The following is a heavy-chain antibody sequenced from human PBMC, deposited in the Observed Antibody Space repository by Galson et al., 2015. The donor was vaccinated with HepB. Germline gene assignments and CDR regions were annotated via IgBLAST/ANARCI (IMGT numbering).Heavy chain of an antibody. CDR3: AKDWGGDIQV. Sequence: SLRLACAASGFTFSSYGMHWVRQAPGKGLEWVAVISYDGSNKYYADSVKGRFTISRVNSKNTLYLQMNSLRAEDTAVYYCAKDWGGDIQVWGQGTLVTVSS. CDR1: GFTFSSYG. CDR2: ISYDGSNK. J-gene: IGHJ4*02. D-gene: IGHD2-15*01. V-gene: IGHV3-30*18.